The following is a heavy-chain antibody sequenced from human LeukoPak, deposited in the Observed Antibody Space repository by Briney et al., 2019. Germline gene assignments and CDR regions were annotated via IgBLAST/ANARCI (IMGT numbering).Heavy chain of an antibody. V-gene: IGHV4-39*07. CDR1: GGSISSSSYY. J-gene: IGHJ1*01. Sequence: PSETLSLTCTVSGGSISSSSYYWGWFRQPPGKGLEWIGSIYYSGSTYYNPSLKSRVTISVDTSKNQFSLKLSSVTAADTAVYYCATGGYSSGWHGFQHWGQGTLVTVSS. CDR3: ATGGYSSGWHGFQH. CDR2: IYYSGST. D-gene: IGHD6-19*01.